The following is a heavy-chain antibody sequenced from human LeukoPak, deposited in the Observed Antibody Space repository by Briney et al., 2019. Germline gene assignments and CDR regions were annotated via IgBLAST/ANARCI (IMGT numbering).Heavy chain of an antibody. J-gene: IGHJ4*02. D-gene: IGHD5-18*01. Sequence: SETLSLTCTVSGGSISSYYWSWIRQPPGKGLEWIGYIYYSGSTNYNPSLKSRVTISVDTSKNQFSLKLSSVTAADTAVYYCARADTAMAFDYVSAMAFDYWGQGTLVTVSS. CDR3: ARADTAMAFDYVSAMAFDY. CDR2: IYYSGST. CDR1: GGSISSYY. V-gene: IGHV4-59*01.